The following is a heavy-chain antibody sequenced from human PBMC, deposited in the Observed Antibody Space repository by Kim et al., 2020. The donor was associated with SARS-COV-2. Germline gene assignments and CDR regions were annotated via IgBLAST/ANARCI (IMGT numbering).Heavy chain of an antibody. Sequence: ASVKVSCKASGYTFTSYDINWVRQATGQGLEWMGWMNPNSGNTGYAQKFQGRVTMTRNTSISTAYMELSSLRSEDTAVYYCARALERITIFGVVIENPNWVDPWGQGTLVTVSS. V-gene: IGHV1-8*01. CDR2: MNPNSGNT. J-gene: IGHJ5*02. CDR1: GYTFTSYD. CDR3: ARALERITIFGVVIENPNWVDP. D-gene: IGHD3-3*01.